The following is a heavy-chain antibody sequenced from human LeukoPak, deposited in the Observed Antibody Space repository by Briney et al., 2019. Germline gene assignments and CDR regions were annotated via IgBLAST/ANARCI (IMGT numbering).Heavy chain of an antibody. CDR2: IYDTGTPT. CDR3: ARLTKGEQWLAYYFDY. CDR1: GGSISGFV. D-gene: IGHD6-19*01. V-gene: IGHV4-59*08. J-gene: IGHJ4*02. Sequence: PSETLFLTCTVSGGSISGFVWSWIRQPPGEGLDYIGFIYDTGTPTNYNPLLKSRVTLSVDTSKNQFSLNLKSVTAADTAVYYCARLTKGEQWLAYYFDYWGQGALVTVSS.